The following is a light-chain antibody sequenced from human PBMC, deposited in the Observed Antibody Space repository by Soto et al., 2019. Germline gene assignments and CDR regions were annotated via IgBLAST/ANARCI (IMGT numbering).Light chain of an antibody. V-gene: IGLV2-14*03. CDR2: DVS. Sequence: QLVLTQPASLSGSPGQSITISCTGTSSDNGSYNYVSWYQQHPGKAPKLMIFDVSYRPSGISDRFSGSKSGNTASLTISGLQPEDEADYYCSSYGASSTLFGGGTKLTVL. CDR3: SSYGASSTL. CDR1: SSDNGSYNY. J-gene: IGLJ3*02.